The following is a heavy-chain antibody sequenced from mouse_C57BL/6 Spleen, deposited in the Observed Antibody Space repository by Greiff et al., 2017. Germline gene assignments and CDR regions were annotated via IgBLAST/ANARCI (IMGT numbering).Heavy chain of an antibody. CDR2: CYPGSGSI. V-gene: IGHV1-62-2*01. Sequence: VQLQQSGAELVKPGASVKLSSEASAYTFTEYTIHWVQQRSGQGLEWIGWCYPGSGSIKYNEKVKDKATLTADKSYSTVYMELSRLTSEDSAVYFCARQGYGSSLYYAMDYWGQGTSVTVSS. CDR1: AYTFTEYT. J-gene: IGHJ4*01. CDR3: ARQGYGSSLYYAMDY. D-gene: IGHD1-1*01.